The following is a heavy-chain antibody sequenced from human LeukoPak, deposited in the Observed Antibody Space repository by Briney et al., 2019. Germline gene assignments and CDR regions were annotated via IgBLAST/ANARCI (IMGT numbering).Heavy chain of an antibody. D-gene: IGHD2-2*01. V-gene: IGHV1-8*01. CDR3: ARALCSSTSCCVRPHYYYYYMDV. J-gene: IGHJ6*03. Sequence: ASVKVSCKASGYTFTSYDINWVRQAPGQGLEWMGWMNPNSGNTGYAQKFQGRVTMTRNTSISTAYMELSSLRSEDTAVYYCARALCSSTSCCVRPHYYYYYMDVWGKGTTVTVSS. CDR1: GYTFTSYD. CDR2: MNPNSGNT.